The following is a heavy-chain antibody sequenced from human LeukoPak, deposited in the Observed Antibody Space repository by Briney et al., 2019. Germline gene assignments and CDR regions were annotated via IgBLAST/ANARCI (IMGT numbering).Heavy chain of an antibody. J-gene: IGHJ4*02. CDR2: IWSDGNKK. CDR1: GFTFSSYG. D-gene: IGHD5-18*01. CDR3: ARDHSAGRYYFDH. V-gene: IGHV3-33*01. Sequence: PGRSLRLSCAASGFTFSSYGMQWVRQAPGKGLEWVAVIWSDGNKKYYADSVKGRSTISRDNSKNTLYLQMNSLRAEDTAVYYCARDHSAGRYYFDHWGQGTLVTVSS.